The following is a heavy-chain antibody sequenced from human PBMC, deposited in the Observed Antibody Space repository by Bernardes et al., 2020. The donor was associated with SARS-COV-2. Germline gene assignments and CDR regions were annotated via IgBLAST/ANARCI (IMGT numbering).Heavy chain of an antibody. CDR2: ISGDGKSK. CDR3: AKSGGDDYGDYEYYFDH. V-gene: IGHV3-23*01. D-gene: IGHD4-17*01. J-gene: IGHJ4*02. Sequence: GGSLRLSRAASGFTFNIYAMTWVRQAPGKGLEWVSSISGDGKSKYYSYSVSGRFAISRDNSKNTLYLQMNSLRAEDTAVYYCAKSGGDDYGDYEYYFDHWGQGTVVTVSS. CDR1: GFTFNIYA.